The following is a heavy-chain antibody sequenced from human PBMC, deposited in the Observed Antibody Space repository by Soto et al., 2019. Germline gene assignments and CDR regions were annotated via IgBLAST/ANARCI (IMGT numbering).Heavy chain of an antibody. CDR1: GDTFSSYA. V-gene: IGHV1-69*01. J-gene: IGHJ6*02. CDR3: ARTSSGSYHYYYYYGMDV. D-gene: IGHD3-10*01. Sequence: QVQLVQSGAEVKKPGSSVKVSCKASGDTFSSYAISWVRQAPGQGLEWMGGIIPIFGTANYAQKFQGRVTITADESTSTAYMELSSLRSEDTAVYYCARTSSGSYHYYYYYGMDVWGQGTTVTVSS. CDR2: IIPIFGTA.